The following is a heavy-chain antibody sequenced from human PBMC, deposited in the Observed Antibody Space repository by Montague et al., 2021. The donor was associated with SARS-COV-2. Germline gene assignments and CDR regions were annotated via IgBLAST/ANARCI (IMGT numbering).Heavy chain of an antibody. J-gene: IGHJ4*02. CDR1: GFTFSGSP. V-gene: IGHV3-23*03. CDR3: AKVGDIMAGFSLVDLGH. D-gene: IGHD3-9*01. Sequence: SLRLSCAASGFTFSGSPMSWVRQAPGEGLEWASVIHSAGRRSYYGHSVEGRFTISRDNSKNTVYLQMNNLRAEDTAVYYCAKVGDIMAGFSLVDLGHWGQGILVIVSS. CDR2: IHSAGRRS.